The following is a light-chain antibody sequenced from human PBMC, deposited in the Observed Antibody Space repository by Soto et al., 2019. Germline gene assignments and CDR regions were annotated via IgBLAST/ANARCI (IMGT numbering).Light chain of an antibody. CDR2: SYN. Sequence: QSALTQPPSASGTPGQRVIISCAGSSSNIGSNTVNWYQQIPGTAPKLLIYSYNQRPSGVPDRFSGSKSDTSASLAISGLQSEDEAEYYCAAWDDILNGVLFGGGTKLTV. CDR3: AAWDDILNGVL. V-gene: IGLV1-44*01. J-gene: IGLJ2*01. CDR1: SSNIGSNT.